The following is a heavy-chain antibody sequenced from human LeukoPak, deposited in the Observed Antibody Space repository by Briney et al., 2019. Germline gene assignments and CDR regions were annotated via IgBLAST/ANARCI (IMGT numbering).Heavy chain of an antibody. CDR2: IYDSEST. J-gene: IGHJ4*02. D-gene: IGHD3-22*01. CDR3: ARHTWGGWYYYDSSGYYWGHFDY. V-gene: IGHV4-39*01. Sequence: SETLSLTCTVSGGSISSSSYYWGWIRQPPGKGLEWIGSIYDSESTYYNPSLKSRVTISVDTSKNQFSLKLSSVTAADTAVYYCARHTWGGWYYYDSSGYYWGHFDYWGQGTLVTVSS. CDR1: GGSISSSSYY.